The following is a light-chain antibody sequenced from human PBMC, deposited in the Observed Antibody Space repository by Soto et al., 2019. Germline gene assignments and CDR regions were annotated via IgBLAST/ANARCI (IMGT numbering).Light chain of an antibody. J-gene: IGLJ2*01. CDR1: SSNIGSNT. CDR3: AAWDDSLNGVV. CDR2: SNN. Sequence: QSVLTQPPSASGTPGQRVTISCSGSSSNIGSNTVNWYQQLPGKAPKLLIYSNNHRPSGVPDRFSGSKSGNSASLAISVLQSEDEADYYCAAWDDSLNGVVFGGVTKVTVL. V-gene: IGLV1-44*01.